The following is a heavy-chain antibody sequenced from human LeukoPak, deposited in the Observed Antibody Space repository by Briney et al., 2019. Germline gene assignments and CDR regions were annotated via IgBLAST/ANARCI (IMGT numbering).Heavy chain of an antibody. Sequence: PSETLSLTCTVSGVSISSSNSYWGWIRQPPGKGLEWIGSIYYSGNTYYNASLKSQVSISVDTSKNQFSLKLSSVTAVDTAVYYCARGGDGSIAAAGSDYWGQGTLVTVSS. D-gene: IGHD6-13*01. CDR2: IYYSGNT. CDR3: ARGGDGSIAAAGSDY. J-gene: IGHJ4*02. CDR1: GVSISSSNSY. V-gene: IGHV4-39*07.